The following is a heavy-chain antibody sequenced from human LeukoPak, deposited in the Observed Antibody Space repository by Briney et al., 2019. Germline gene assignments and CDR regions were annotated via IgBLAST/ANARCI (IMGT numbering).Heavy chain of an antibody. J-gene: IGHJ4*02. Sequence: SETLSLTCTVSGDSVSRYFWNWIRQPPGKGLEWIGYIHHSGPTNYNPSLKSRVAISVDTSKNQFSLKLSSVTAADTAVYFCARGGGCTTTSCDFDWWGQGTQVTVSS. CDR1: GDSVSRYF. CDR3: ARGGGCTTTSCDFDW. D-gene: IGHD2-8*01. V-gene: IGHV4-59*02. CDR2: IHHSGPT.